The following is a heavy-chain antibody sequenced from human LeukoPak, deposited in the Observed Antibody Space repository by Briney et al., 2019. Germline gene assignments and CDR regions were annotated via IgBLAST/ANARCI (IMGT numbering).Heavy chain of an antibody. D-gene: IGHD3-22*01. Sequence: GGSLGLSCAASGFTFSSYAMSWVRQAPGKGLEWVSAISGSGGSTYYADSVKGRFTISRDNSKNTLYLQMNSLRAEDTAVYYCAKDRASYYYDSSGPVWGQGTLVTVSS. CDR2: ISGSGGST. CDR3: AKDRASYYYDSSGPV. V-gene: IGHV3-23*01. J-gene: IGHJ4*02. CDR1: GFTFSSYA.